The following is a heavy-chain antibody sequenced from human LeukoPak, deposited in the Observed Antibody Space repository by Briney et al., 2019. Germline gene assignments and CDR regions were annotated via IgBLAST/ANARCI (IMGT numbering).Heavy chain of an antibody. D-gene: IGHD4-17*01. CDR2: IYYSGST. V-gene: IGHV4-31*03. CDR3: ARVHYGDYIPFDP. J-gene: IGHJ5*02. CDR1: GGSISSGGYY. Sequence: SQTLSLTCTVSGGSISSGGYYWSWIRQHPGKGLEWIGYIYYSGSTYYNPSLKSRVTISVDTPKNQFSLKLSSVTAADTAVYYCARVHYGDYIPFDPWGQGTLVTVSS.